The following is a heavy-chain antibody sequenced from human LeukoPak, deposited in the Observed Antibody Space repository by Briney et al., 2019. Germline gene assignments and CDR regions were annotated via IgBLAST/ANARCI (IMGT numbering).Heavy chain of an antibody. Sequence: GGSLRLSCAASGFTFDDYAMHWVRQAPGKGLEWVSGISWNSGNMAYADSVKGRFTISRDNAKKSLYLQMNSLRAEDTALYYCAKDMYSSALYYYGMDAWGQGTTVTVSS. CDR1: GFTFDDYA. V-gene: IGHV3-9*01. CDR3: AKDMYSSALYYYGMDA. CDR2: ISWNSGNM. J-gene: IGHJ6*02. D-gene: IGHD6-19*01.